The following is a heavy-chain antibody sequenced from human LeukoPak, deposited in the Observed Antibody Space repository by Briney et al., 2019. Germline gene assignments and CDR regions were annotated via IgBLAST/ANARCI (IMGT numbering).Heavy chain of an antibody. CDR1: GFTFSSYS. Sequence: PGGSLRLSCAASGFTFSSYSMNWVRQAPGKGLELVSSISSSSSYIYYADSVKGRFAISRDNAKNSLYLQMNSLRAEDTAVYYCARGPGPGIAAAGTSPIGYWGQGTLVTVSS. D-gene: IGHD6-13*01. CDR2: ISSSSSYI. J-gene: IGHJ4*02. V-gene: IGHV3-21*01. CDR3: ARGPGPGIAAAGTSPIGY.